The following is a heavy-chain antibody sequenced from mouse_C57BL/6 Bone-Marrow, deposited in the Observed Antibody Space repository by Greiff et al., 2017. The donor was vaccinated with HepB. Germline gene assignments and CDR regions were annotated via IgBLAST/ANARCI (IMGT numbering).Heavy chain of an antibody. CDR1: GYTFTDYE. J-gene: IGHJ3*01. V-gene: IGHV1-15*01. CDR3: TKPLWFAY. Sequence: VQLQQSGAELVRPGASVTLSCKASGYTFTDYEMHWVKQTPVHGLEWIGAIDPETGGTAYNQKFKGKAILTADKSSSTAYMELLSLTSEDSAVYYCTKPLWFAYWGQGTLVTVSA. CDR2: IDPETGGT.